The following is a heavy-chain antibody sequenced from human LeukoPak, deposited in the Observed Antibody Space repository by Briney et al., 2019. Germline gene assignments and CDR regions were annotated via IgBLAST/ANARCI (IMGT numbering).Heavy chain of an antibody. CDR1: GNSVSSNSAA. Sequence: SQTLSLTCAISGNSVSSNSAAWNRIRPSPSRGLEWLGRTYYRSKWYNDYAVSVKSRVNINPDTSKNQFSLHLNSVTPEDTAVYYCARVGSSSWVDYWGQGTLVTVSS. CDR3: ARVGSSSWVDY. D-gene: IGHD6-13*01. CDR2: TYYRSKWYN. J-gene: IGHJ4*02. V-gene: IGHV6-1*01.